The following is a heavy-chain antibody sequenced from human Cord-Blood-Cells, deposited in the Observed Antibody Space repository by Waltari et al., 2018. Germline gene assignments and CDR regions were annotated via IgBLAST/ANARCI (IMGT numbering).Heavy chain of an antibody. CDR1: GYTFTSYD. J-gene: IGHJ5*02. D-gene: IGHD4-4*01. CDR3: ARDYSNWFDP. CDR2: MNPKGGNT. Sequence: QVQLVQSGAEVKKPGASVKVSCKASGYTFTSYDINWVRQATGQGLEWMGWMNPKGGNTGDAQKVQGRVTITRNTSISTAYMELSSLRSEDTAVYYCARDYSNWFDPWGQGTLVTVSS. V-gene: IGHV1-8*03.